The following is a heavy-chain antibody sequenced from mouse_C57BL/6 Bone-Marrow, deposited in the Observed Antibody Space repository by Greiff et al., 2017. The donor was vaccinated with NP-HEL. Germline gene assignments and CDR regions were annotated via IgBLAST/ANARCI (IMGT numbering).Heavy chain of an antibody. CDR3: ARKDGSLYWYFDV. J-gene: IGHJ1*03. Sequence: QVHVKQSGAELVRPGTSVKMSCKASGYTFTNYWLGWAKQRPGHGLEWIGDIYPGGGYTNYNEKFKGKATLTADKSSSTAYMQFSSLTSEDSAIYYCARKDGSLYWYFDVWGTGTTVTGSS. V-gene: IGHV1-63*01. D-gene: IGHD1-1*01. CDR1: GYTFTNYW. CDR2: IYPGGGYT.